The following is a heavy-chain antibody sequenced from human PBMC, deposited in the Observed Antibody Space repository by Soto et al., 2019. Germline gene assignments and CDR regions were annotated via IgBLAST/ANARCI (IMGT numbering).Heavy chain of an antibody. CDR2: IKEDGSEE. J-gene: IGHJ4*02. Sequence: LRLSCAASGFTFSSSWMNWVRQAPGKGLEWVAGIKEDGSEEYYVDYVKGRFTISRDNVENSLYLQMNSLRGEDTAVYFCARDRGYSCFDYWGLGTLVTVSS. V-gene: IGHV3-7*01. CDR3: ARDRGYSCFDY. CDR1: GFTFSSSW. D-gene: IGHD5-18*01.